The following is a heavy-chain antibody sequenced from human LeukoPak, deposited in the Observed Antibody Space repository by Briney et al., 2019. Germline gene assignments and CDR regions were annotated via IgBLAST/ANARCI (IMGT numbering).Heavy chain of an antibody. V-gene: IGHV4-34*01. CDR1: GGSFSGYY. J-gene: IGHJ4*02. CDR2: INHSGST. D-gene: IGHD3-3*01. CDR3: ARYPRGGYYGRSGFDY. Sequence: SETLSLTCAVYGGSFSGYYWSWIRQPPGKGPEWIGEINHSGSTNYNPSLKSRVTISVDTSKNQFSLKLSSVTAADTAVYYCARYPRGGYYGRSGFDYWGQGTLVTVSS.